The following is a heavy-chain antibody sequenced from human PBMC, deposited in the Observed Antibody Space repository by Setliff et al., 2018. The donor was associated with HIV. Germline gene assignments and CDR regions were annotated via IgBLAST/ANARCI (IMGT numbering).Heavy chain of an antibody. V-gene: IGHV1-69*06. CDR1: GDIFSFYA. CDR3: ARDRRVAMADGTDF. CDR2: IIPKSDTT. Sequence: GASVKVSCKASGDIFSFYALSWVRQAPGQGLEWMGKIIPKSDTTTYAQKFQGRVTMTADKSSNTAYMELTSLRSDDTAVYYCARDRRVAMADGTDFWGQGTLVTVSS. J-gene: IGHJ4*02. D-gene: IGHD6-19*01.